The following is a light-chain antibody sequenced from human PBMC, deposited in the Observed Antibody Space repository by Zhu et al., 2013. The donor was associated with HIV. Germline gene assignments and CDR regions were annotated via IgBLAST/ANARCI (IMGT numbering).Light chain of an antibody. J-gene: IGKJ1*01. CDR1: HNINNNY. V-gene: IGKV3-20*01. Sequence: EIVLTQSPVTLSLSPGERATLSCTASHNINNNYLAWYQQKSGQAPRLLIYGASSRATGIPDRFSGSGSGTDFSLTINRLEPEDFAVYFCQQYGRSPRTFGQGTKVEIK. CDR2: GAS. CDR3: QQYGRSPRT.